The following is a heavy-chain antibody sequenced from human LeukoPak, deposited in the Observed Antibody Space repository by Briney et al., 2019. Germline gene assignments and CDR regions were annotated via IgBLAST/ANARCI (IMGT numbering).Heavy chain of an antibody. D-gene: IGHD2-2*03. CDR2: IIPIFGTA. V-gene: IGHV1-69*05. CDR3: ARDMDIVVVPAAKAGSFSRNWSDP. CDR1: GGTFSSYA. J-gene: IGHJ5*02. Sequence: SVTVSCKASGGTFSSYAISWVRQAPGQGLEWMGGIIPIFGTANYAQKFQGRVTITTDESTSTAYMKLSTLRSEDTAVYYCARDMDIVVVPAAKAGSFSRNWSDPWSQGTLATVYS.